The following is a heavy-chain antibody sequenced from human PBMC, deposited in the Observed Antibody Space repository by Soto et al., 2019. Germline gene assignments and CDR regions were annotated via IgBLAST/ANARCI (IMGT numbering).Heavy chain of an antibody. CDR1: GYTFVSYG. CDR2: ISPYNGNT. CDR3: ARDQYYFDSSGYYDF. J-gene: IGHJ4*02. V-gene: IGHV1-18*04. Sequence: QIQLVQSGAEVKKPGASVRVSCETSGYTFVSYGISWVRQAPGQGLEWMGWISPYNGNTNYAEKFKDRGTLTTDTSTDTAFLDLRSLTSDDTAVYFCARDQYYFDSSGYYDFWGQGTLVTVSS. D-gene: IGHD3-22*01.